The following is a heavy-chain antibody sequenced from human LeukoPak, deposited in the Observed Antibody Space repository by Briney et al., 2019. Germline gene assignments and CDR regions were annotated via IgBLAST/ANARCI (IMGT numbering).Heavy chain of an antibody. D-gene: IGHD5-12*01. CDR2: INQDGSAK. V-gene: IGHV3-7*01. J-gene: IGHJ4*02. CDR3: ARWDIRGTAHQLDY. Sequence: SLRLSCAASGFTLSSHWMSWVRQAPGKGLEWVANINQDGSAKYYVDSVKGRFTISRDNARNSMYLQMNSLRAEDTAVYYCARWDIRGTAHQLDYWGQGTLVTVSS. CDR1: GFTLSSHW.